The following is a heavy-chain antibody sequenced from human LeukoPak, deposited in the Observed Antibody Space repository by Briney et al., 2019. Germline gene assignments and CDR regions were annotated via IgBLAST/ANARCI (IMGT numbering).Heavy chain of an antibody. V-gene: IGHV3-30*04. Sequence: PGGSLRLSCAASGLTFSSYAMHWVRQAPGKGLEWVAVISYDGSNKYYADSVKGRFTISRDNSKNTLYLQMNSLRAEDTAVYYCAREIAHWGQGTLVTVSS. CDR3: AREIAH. CDR1: GLTFSSYA. CDR2: ISYDGSNK. D-gene: IGHD2-15*01. J-gene: IGHJ4*02.